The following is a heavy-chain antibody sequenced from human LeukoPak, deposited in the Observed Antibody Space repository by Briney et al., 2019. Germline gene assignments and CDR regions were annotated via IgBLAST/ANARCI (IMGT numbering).Heavy chain of an antibody. V-gene: IGHV3-43*01. D-gene: IGHD2-2*01. CDR3: AKDCCSSTSQNYYYYYMDV. J-gene: IGHJ6*03. CDR2: ISRNGAAT. Sequence: SGGSLRLSCEASGLSFGDYTMHWVRQAPGKGLEWVSLISRNGAATKYADSVRGRFTISRDNSKNSLYLQMNSLNTEDTALYYCAKDCCSSTSQNYYYYYMDVWGKGTTVTISS. CDR1: GLSFGDYT.